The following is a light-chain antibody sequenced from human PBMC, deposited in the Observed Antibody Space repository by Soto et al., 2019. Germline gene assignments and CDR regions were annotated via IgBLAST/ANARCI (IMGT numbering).Light chain of an antibody. Sequence: QSVLTQPPSVSGAPGQTATISCTGSGSNIGAGYNVHWYQQLPGTAPKLLIHGNSNRPSGVPDRFSASKSGTSASLAITGLQVEDEGNYYCQSYDNRLRAVFGSGTKVTV. CDR2: GNS. CDR1: GSNIGAGYN. J-gene: IGLJ1*01. CDR3: QSYDNRLRAV. V-gene: IGLV1-40*01.